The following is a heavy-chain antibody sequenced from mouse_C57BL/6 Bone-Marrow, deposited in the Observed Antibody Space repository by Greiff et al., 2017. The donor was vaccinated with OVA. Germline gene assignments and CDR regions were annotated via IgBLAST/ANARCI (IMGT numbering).Heavy chain of an antibody. D-gene: IGHD1-1*01. V-gene: IGHV1-42*01. J-gene: IGHJ2*01. Sequence: VQLQQSGPELVKPGASVKISCKASGYSFTDYYMNWVKQSPEKSLEWIGEINPSTGGTTYNQKFKAKATLTVDKSSSTAYMQLKSLTSEDSAVYYCARSRGSNYGDYWGQGTTLTVSS. CDR2: INPSTGGT. CDR3: ARSRGSNYGDY. CDR1: GYSFTDYY.